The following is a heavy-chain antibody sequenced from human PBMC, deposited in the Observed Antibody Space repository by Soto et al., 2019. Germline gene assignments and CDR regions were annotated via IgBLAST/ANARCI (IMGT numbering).Heavy chain of an antibody. Sequence: LETLSLTCTVYGDSMTKNYRSWSMTNYYYWSWIRQTTGKGLECIGYVESSGRTEYKPSLASRFTLSLNSSQNQFSLTLRSVTTADRALDFCAIGVYGAYLDYWGQGIPVTVSS. CDR3: AIGVYGAYLDY. V-gene: IGHV4-61*01. CDR2: VESSGRT. D-gene: IGHD3-10*01. J-gene: IGHJ4*02. CDR1: GDSMTKNYRSWSMTNYYY.